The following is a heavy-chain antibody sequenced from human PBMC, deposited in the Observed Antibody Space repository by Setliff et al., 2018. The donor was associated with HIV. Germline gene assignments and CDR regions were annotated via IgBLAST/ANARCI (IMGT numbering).Heavy chain of an antibody. CDR1: GYTFTGHH. CDR3: ARRVQGSDWYSRYYYYYIDV. Sequence: ASVKVSCKASGYTFTGHHMHWVRQAPGQGLEWMGWISAYNGNTNYAQKLQGRVTMTTDTSTRTAYMELRSLRSDDTAVYYCARRVQGSDWYSRYYYYYIDVWGKGTTVTVSS. D-gene: IGHD6-13*01. CDR2: ISAYNGNT. J-gene: IGHJ6*03. V-gene: IGHV1-18*04.